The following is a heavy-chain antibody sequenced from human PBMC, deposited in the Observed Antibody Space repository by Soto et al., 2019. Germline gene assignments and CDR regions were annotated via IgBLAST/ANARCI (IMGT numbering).Heavy chain of an antibody. Sequence: VQLVESGGGLVQPGGSLRLSCAASGFTFSSYWMSWVRQAPGKGLEWVANIKQDGSEKYYVDSVKGRFTISRDNAKNSLYLQMNSLRAEDTAVYYCARDPTIFGVDDAFDIWGQGTMVTVSS. CDR1: GFTFSSYW. V-gene: IGHV3-7*01. CDR3: ARDPTIFGVDDAFDI. J-gene: IGHJ3*02. CDR2: IKQDGSEK. D-gene: IGHD3-3*01.